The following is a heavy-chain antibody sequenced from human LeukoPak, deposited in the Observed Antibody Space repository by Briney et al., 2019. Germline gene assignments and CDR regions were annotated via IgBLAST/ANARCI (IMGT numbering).Heavy chain of an antibody. V-gene: IGHV4-39*01. CDR2: IYYSGTT. CDR3: ASSFGETHNWFDP. J-gene: IGHJ5*02. D-gene: IGHD3-10*01. Sequence: SETLSLTCTVSGGSISSSSYYWGWIRQPPGKGLEWIGSIYYSGTTYYNPSLKSRVTISVDTSKSQFSLKLSSVTAADTAVYYCASSFGETHNWFDPWGQGTLVTVSS. CDR1: GGSISSSSYY.